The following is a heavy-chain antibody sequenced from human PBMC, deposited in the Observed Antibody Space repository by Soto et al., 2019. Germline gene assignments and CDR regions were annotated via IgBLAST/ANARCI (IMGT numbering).Heavy chain of an antibody. Sequence: QVQLVESGGGVVQPGRSLRLSCAASGFTFSSYAMHWVRHAPGKGLEWVAVISYDGSNKYYADSVKGRFTISRDNSKNTLYLQMNSLRAEDTAVYYCERDLGYLNDFDIWGQGTMVTVSS. CDR3: ERDLGYLNDFDI. CDR1: GFTFSSYA. CDR2: ISYDGSNK. J-gene: IGHJ3*02. V-gene: IGHV3-30-3*01. D-gene: IGHD2-2*01.